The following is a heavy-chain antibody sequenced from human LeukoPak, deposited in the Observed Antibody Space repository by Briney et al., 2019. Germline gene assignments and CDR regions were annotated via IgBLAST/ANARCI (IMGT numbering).Heavy chain of an antibody. CDR2: INHSGST. V-gene: IGHV4-34*01. Sequence: SETLSLTCAVYGGSFSGYYWSWIRQPPGKGLEWIGEINHSGSTNYNPSLKSRVTISVDTSKNQFSLKLSSVTVADTAVYYCARARSSSWTDYWGQGTLVTVSS. J-gene: IGHJ4*02. CDR3: ARARSSSWTDY. D-gene: IGHD6-13*01. CDR1: GGSFSGYY.